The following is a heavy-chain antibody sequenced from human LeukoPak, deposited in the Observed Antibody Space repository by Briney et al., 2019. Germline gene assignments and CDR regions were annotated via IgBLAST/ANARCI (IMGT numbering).Heavy chain of an antibody. CDR2: ISSSSSYI. CDR3: GLYYYGSGSYYGMDV. V-gene: IGHV3-21*01. CDR1: GFTFSSYS. D-gene: IGHD3-10*01. Sequence: GGSLRLSCAASGFTFSSYSMNWVRQAPGKGLEWVSSISSSSSYIYYADSVKGRFTISRDNSKNTLYLQMNSLRAEDTAVYYCGLYYYGSGSYYGMDVWGQGTTVTVSS. J-gene: IGHJ6*02.